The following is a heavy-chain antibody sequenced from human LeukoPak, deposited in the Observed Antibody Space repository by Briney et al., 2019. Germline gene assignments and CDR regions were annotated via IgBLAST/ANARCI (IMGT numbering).Heavy chain of an antibody. V-gene: IGHV3-23*01. CDR3: AKLDIVVVVAATLVY. CDR2: ISGSGGST. CDR1: GFTVSNNY. J-gene: IGHJ4*02. Sequence: GGSLRLSCAASGFTVSNNYMSWVRQAPGKGLEWVSAISGSGGSTYYADSVKGRFTISRDNSKNTLYLQMNSLRAEDTAVYYCAKLDIVVVVAATLVYWGQGTLVTVSS. D-gene: IGHD2-15*01.